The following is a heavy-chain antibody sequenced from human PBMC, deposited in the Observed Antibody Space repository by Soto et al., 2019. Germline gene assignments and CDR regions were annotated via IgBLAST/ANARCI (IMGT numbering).Heavy chain of an antibody. CDR2: ISGSGGAT. V-gene: IGHV3-23*01. D-gene: IGHD2-2*01. CDR3: AKDRSSTSCYAFDY. J-gene: IGHJ4*02. Sequence: EVQLLESGGGLVQPGGSLRLSCAASGFTFRNYAMSWARQAPGEGLEWVSAISGSGGATHYPDSVKGRFTISRDNSKNTLYLQMNSLRVEDTAVYYCAKDRSSTSCYAFDYWGQGSLGTVSS. CDR1: GFTFRNYA.